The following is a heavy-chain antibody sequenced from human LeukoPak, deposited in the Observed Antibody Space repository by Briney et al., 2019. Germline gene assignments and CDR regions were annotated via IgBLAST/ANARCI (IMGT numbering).Heavy chain of an antibody. CDR3: ATGPNIYGSGRSWYDP. CDR1: GYTFTDYY. D-gene: IGHD3-10*01. V-gene: IGHV1-2*02. CDR2: INPNSGAT. J-gene: IGHJ5*02. Sequence: GASVKVSCKASGYTFTDYYIHWVRLAPGQGLEWMGWINPNSGATNYAQSFQGRVTVTRDTSIRTVYMELTRLTSDDTAVYYCATGPNIYGSGRSWYDPWGQGSLVTVSS.